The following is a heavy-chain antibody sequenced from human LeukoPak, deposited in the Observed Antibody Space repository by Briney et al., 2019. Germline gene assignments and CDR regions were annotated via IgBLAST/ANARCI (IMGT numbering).Heavy chain of an antibody. D-gene: IGHD2-15*01. V-gene: IGHV5-51*01. Sequence: GESLKISCKGSGYSFNSYWIGWVRQMPGKGLEWMGIIYPGDSDTRYSPSFQGQVTISADKSISTAYLQWSSLKASDTAMYYCARPCSGGSCYSSYDAFDIWGQGTMVTVSS. CDR2: IYPGDSDT. CDR3: ARPCSGGSCYSSYDAFDI. J-gene: IGHJ3*02. CDR1: GYSFNSYW.